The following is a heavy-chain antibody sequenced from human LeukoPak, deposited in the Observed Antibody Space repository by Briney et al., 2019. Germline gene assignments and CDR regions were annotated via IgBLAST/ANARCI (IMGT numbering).Heavy chain of an antibody. V-gene: IGHV3-9*01. CDR3: ARDPLVVVVPAASWFDP. CDR1: GFTFDDYA. D-gene: IGHD2-2*01. Sequence: GGSLRLSCAASGFTFDDYAMHWVRQAPGKGLEWVSGISWNSGSIGYADSVKGRFTISRDNAKNSLYLQMNSLRAEDTAVYYCARDPLVVVVPAASWFDPWGQGTLVTVSS. J-gene: IGHJ5*02. CDR2: ISWNSGSI.